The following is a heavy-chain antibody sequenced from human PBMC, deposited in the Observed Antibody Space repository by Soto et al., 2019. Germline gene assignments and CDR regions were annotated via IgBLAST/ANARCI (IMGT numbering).Heavy chain of an antibody. J-gene: IGHJ5*02. D-gene: IGHD3-3*01. CDR3: AKSGAPGDYDFWSGYLNHRNNWFDP. Sequence: EVQLVESGGGLVQPGRSLRLSCAASGFTFDDYAMHWVRQAPGKGLEWVSGISWNSGSIGYADSVKGRFTISRDNAKNSLYLQMNSLRAEDTALYYCAKSGAPGDYDFWSGYLNHRNNWFDPWGQGTLVTVSS. CDR1: GFTFDDYA. V-gene: IGHV3-9*01. CDR2: ISWNSGSI.